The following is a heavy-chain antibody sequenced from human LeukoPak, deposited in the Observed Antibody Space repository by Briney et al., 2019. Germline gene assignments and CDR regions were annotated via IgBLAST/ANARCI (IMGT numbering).Heavy chain of an antibody. Sequence: GASVKVSCKASGGTFSSYAISWVRQAPGQGLEWMGRIIPILGIANYAQKFQGRVTITADESTSTAYMELSSLRSEDTAVYYCARAKMVYAKGSAFDIWGQGTMVTVSS. CDR3: ARAKMVYAKGSAFDI. V-gene: IGHV1-69*04. J-gene: IGHJ3*02. CDR2: IIPILGIA. D-gene: IGHD2-8*01. CDR1: GGTFSSYA.